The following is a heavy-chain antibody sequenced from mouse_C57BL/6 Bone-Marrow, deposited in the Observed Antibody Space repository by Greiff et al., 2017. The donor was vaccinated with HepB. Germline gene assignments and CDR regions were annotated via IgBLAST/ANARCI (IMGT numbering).Heavy chain of an antibody. D-gene: IGHD5-1-1*01. CDR3: AGWEIAKEWYFDV. Sequence: VQLQQSGAELVRPGTSVKMSCKASGYTFTNYWIGWAKQRPGHGLEWIGDIYPGGGYTNYNEKFKGKATLTADKSSSTAYMQFSSLTSEDSAIYYCAGWEIAKEWYFDVWGTGTTVTVSS. CDR1: GYTFTNYW. V-gene: IGHV1-63*01. J-gene: IGHJ1*03. CDR2: IYPGGGYT.